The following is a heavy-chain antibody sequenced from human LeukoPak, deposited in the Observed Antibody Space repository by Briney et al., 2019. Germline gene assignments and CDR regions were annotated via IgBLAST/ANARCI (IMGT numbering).Heavy chain of an antibody. Sequence: SETLSLTCAVSGGSISSSNWWSWVRQPPGKGLEWIGEIYHSGSTNYNPSLKSRVTISVDKSKNQFSLKLSSVTAADTAVYYCARRRHTARGYSGYDWLGYWGQGTLVTVSS. CDR1: GGSISSSNW. D-gene: IGHD5-12*01. V-gene: IGHV4-4*02. CDR2: IYHSGST. CDR3: ARRRHTARGYSGYDWLGY. J-gene: IGHJ4*02.